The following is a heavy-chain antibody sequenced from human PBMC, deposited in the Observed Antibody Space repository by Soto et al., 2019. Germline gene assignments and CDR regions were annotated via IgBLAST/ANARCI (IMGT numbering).Heavy chain of an antibody. V-gene: IGHV3-21*04. CDR1: GFTFSSYS. D-gene: IGHD4-17*01. Sequence: EVQLVESGGGLVKPGGSLRLSCAASGFTFSSYSMNWVRQAPGKGLEWVSSISSSSSTIYYADSVKGRFTISRDNAKNSLYLQMNSLRAEDTAVYYCARADGDGDAFDIWGQGTMVTVSS. CDR2: ISSSSSTI. J-gene: IGHJ3*02. CDR3: ARADGDGDAFDI.